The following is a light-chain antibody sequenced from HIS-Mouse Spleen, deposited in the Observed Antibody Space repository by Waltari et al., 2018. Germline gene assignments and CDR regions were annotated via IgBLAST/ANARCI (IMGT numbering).Light chain of an antibody. CDR2: EGS. Sequence: QSALTQPASVSGSPGQPITISCTGTSSDVGRYNLVSWYQQHPGKAPKLMIYEGSKRPSGVSNRFSGSKSGNTASLTISGLQAEDEADYYCCSYAGSSTYWVFGGGTKLTVL. J-gene: IGLJ3*02. CDR3: CSYAGSSTYWV. CDR1: SSDVGRYNL. V-gene: IGLV2-23*01.